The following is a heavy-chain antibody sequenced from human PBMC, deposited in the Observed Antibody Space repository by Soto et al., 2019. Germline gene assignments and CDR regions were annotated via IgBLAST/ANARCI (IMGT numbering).Heavy chain of an antibody. CDR3: AQVIYFYDSSGDTLDY. CDR1: GFTFSDHA. CDR2: ISYDGSKN. V-gene: IGHV3-30*18. D-gene: IGHD3-22*01. Sequence: QVQVVESGGGVVQPGRSLRLSCAVSGFTFSDHAMHWVRQAPGKGLDWVAAISYDGSKNDYADSVKGRFTMSRDNSKNDLVLQLNRLRSEDTAVYYWAQVIYFYDSSGDTLDYWGQGTLVIVSS. J-gene: IGHJ4*02.